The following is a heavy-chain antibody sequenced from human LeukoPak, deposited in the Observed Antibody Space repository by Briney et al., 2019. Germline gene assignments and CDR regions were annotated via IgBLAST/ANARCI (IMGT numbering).Heavy chain of an antibody. CDR3: SRLSAMLRGPEPFYYFEY. V-gene: IGHV3-48*04. CDR1: GFIFSTYS. CDR2: ISSSSGPI. Sequence: PGGSLRLSCAASGFIFSTYSMNWVRQAPGKGPEWVSYISSSSGPIYHADSVKGRFTISRDNAKNSLFLQMNNLRAEDTAVYYCSRLSAMLRGPEPFYYFEYWGQGILVTVSS. J-gene: IGHJ4*02. D-gene: IGHD3-10*01.